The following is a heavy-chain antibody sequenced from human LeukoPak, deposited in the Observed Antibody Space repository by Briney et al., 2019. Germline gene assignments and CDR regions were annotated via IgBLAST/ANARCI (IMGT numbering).Heavy chain of an antibody. CDR2: ISSSSSTI. V-gene: IGHV3-48*01. Sequence: HPGGSLRLSCAASGFTFSSYSMNWVRQAPGKGLEWVSYISSSSSTIYYADSVKGRFTISRGNAKNSLYLQMNSLRAEDTAVYYCARDIAGTQSDYWGQGTLVTVSS. J-gene: IGHJ4*02. CDR3: ARDIAGTQSDY. CDR1: GFTFSSYS. D-gene: IGHD1-20*01.